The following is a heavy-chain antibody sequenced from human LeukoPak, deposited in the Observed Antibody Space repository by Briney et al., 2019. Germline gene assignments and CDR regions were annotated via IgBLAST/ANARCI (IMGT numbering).Heavy chain of an antibody. CDR2: VSFDGRKT. V-gene: IGHV3-30*18. D-gene: IGHD2-21*02. J-gene: IGHJ6*02. CDR3: VKRGGGDHGLDV. CDR1: GFTFTNYG. Sequence: PGGSLRLSCKASGFTFTNYGMHWVRQAPGKGPECVAVVSFDGRKTYYAGFAEGRFTISKDDSNNMVYLQMNSLRTEDTAVYHCVKRGGGDHGLDVWGQGTTVVVS.